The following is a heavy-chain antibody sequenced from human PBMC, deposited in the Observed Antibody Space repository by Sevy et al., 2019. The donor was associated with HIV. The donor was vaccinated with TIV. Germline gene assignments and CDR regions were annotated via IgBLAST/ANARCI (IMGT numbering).Heavy chain of an antibody. CDR2: MSPKSGNT. V-gene: IGHV1-8*01. J-gene: IGHJ6*02. Sequence: ASVKVSCKASGDTFITYDINWVRQATGQGLEWMGWMSPKSGNTDYAQKFQGRLIMTRELATSTAYMELSSLRSEDTAVDYCGSGGSGDVWNYEYYYYGMDVWGQGTTVTVSS. D-gene: IGHD3-3*01. CDR3: GSGGSGDVWNYEYYYYGMDV. CDR1: GDTFITYD.